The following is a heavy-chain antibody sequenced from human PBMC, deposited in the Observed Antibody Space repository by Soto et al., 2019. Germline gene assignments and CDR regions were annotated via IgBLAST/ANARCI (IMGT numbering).Heavy chain of an antibody. CDR2: ISYDGSNK. V-gene: IGHV3-30*18. Sequence: GGSLRLSCGASGFTFSSYGMHWVRQAPGKGLEWVAVISYDGSNKYYADSVKGRFTISRDNSKNTLYLQMNSLRAEDTAVYYCAKDDKLRYFDWSLDYWGQGTLVTVYS. CDR1: GFTFSSYG. D-gene: IGHD3-9*01. CDR3: AKDDKLRYFDWSLDY. J-gene: IGHJ4*02.